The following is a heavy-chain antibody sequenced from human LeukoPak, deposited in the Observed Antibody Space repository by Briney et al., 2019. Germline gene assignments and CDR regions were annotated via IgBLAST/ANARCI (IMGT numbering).Heavy chain of an antibody. V-gene: IGHV1-46*01. D-gene: IGHD4-17*01. Sequence: ASVKVPCKASGYTFISYYMHWVRQAPGQGLEWMGWINPNSGGTSYAQKFQGRVTMTRDTSTSTVYMELSSLRSEDTAVYYCARGDYGDYLRFDPWGQGTLVTVSS. CDR3: ARGDYGDYLRFDP. CDR1: GYTFISYY. J-gene: IGHJ5*02. CDR2: INPNSGGT.